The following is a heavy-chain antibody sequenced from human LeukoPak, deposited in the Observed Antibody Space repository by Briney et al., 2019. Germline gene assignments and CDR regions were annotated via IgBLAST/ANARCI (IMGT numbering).Heavy chain of an antibody. Sequence: PGRSLRLSCAASGFTFDDYAMHWVRQAPGKGLEWVSGISWNRGSKGYAASVKGLFTISRDNAKNSLYLQMNSLRAEDMALYYWAKGWSLTGGAFDIWGQGTMVTVSS. J-gene: IGHJ3*02. D-gene: IGHD3-9*01. V-gene: IGHV3-9*03. CDR2: ISWNRGSK. CDR3: AKGWSLTGGAFDI. CDR1: GFTFDDYA.